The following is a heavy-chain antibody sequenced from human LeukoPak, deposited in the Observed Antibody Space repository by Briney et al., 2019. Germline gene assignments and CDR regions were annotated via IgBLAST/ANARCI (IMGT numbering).Heavy chain of an antibody. CDR2: INPNSSGT. CDR1: GYTFTGYY. J-gene: IGHJ4*02. Sequence: GASVKVSCKASGYTFTGYYMHWVRQAPGQGLEWMGRINPNSSGTNYAQKFQGRVTMTRDTSISTAYMELSRLRSDDTAVYYCARGEDIVVVVAEQLDYWGQGTLVTVSS. V-gene: IGHV1-2*06. CDR3: ARGEDIVVVVAEQLDY. D-gene: IGHD2-15*01.